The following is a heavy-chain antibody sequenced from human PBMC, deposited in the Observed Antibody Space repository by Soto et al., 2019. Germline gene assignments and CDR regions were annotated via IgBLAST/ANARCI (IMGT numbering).Heavy chain of an antibody. Sequence: ASVKVSCKASGYTFTSYDINWVQQATGQGLEWMGWMNANSGNTDYAQKLQGRVTMTTDTSTSTAYMELRSLRSDDTAVYYCARDSGTHYGDFDYWGQG. D-gene: IGHD4-17*01. CDR1: GYTFTSYD. J-gene: IGHJ4*02. CDR2: MNANSGNT. V-gene: IGHV1-18*01. CDR3: ARDSGTHYGDFDY.